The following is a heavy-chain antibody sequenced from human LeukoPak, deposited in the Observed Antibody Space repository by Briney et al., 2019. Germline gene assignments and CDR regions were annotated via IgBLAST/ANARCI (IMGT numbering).Heavy chain of an antibody. Sequence: GGSLRLSCAASGFNFRTYGMHWVRQVPGKGLEWVSGIDWNGGSTGYADSVKGRFTISRDNAKNSLYLQMNGLRAEDTALYYCARDRTSSGYYYYYMDVWGKGTTVTVSS. D-gene: IGHD6-25*01. CDR1: GFNFRTYG. V-gene: IGHV3-20*04. CDR2: IDWNGGST. J-gene: IGHJ6*03. CDR3: ARDRTSSGYYYYYMDV.